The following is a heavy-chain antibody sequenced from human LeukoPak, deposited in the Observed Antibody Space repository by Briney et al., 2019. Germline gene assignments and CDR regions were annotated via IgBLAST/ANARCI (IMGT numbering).Heavy chain of an antibody. CDR2: IHYSGST. J-gene: IGHJ4*02. Sequence: SETLSLTCTVSRGSLSSYYWNWIRQPPGKGLEWIGYIHYSGSTSYNPSLKSRVAISVDTSKNQFSLKLNSVTAADTAVYYCARFLYGDHFDYWGQGALVTVSS. D-gene: IGHD4-17*01. V-gene: IGHV4-59*01. CDR3: ARFLYGDHFDY. CDR1: RGSLSSYY.